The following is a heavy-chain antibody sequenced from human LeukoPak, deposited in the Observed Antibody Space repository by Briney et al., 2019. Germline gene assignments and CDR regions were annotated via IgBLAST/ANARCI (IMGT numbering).Heavy chain of an antibody. Sequence: SETLSLTCAVYGGSLSAYYWSWIRQPLGKGLEWIGEINHSGSTNYNPSLKSRVTISIDTSKNQFSLKLSSVTAADTAVYYCARNCGGGSCYNYWGQGTLVTVSS. CDR1: GGSLSAYY. V-gene: IGHV4-34*01. D-gene: IGHD2-15*01. J-gene: IGHJ4*02. CDR2: INHSGST. CDR3: ARNCGGGSCYNY.